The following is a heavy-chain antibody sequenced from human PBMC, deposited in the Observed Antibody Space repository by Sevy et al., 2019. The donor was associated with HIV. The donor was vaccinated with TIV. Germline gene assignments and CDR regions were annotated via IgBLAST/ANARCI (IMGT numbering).Heavy chain of an antibody. J-gene: IGHJ4*02. CDR3: ARGGTTKVRFLEWPPGPG. CDR2: ISYDGSNK. V-gene: IGHV3-30-3*01. Sequence: GGSLRLSCAASGFTFSSYAMHWVRQAPGKGLEWVAVISYDGSNKYYADSVKGRFTISRDNSKNTLYLKMNSLRAEDTAVYYCARGGTTKVRFLEWPPGPGWGQGTLVTVSS. D-gene: IGHD3-3*01. CDR1: GFTFSSYA.